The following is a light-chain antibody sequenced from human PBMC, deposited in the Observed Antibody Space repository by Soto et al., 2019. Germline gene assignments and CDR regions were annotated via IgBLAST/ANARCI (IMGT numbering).Light chain of an antibody. J-gene: IGLJ3*02. Sequence: QSVLTQPPSVSGAPGQTVTFSCTGSGSNIGAGFAVHWYQLLPGTAPKLLIYRNINRPSGVPDRFSGSQSGTSASLAITALQVEDEADYSCCSYAGTYTQWVFGGGTKLTVL. CDR3: CSYAGTYTQWV. CDR2: RNI. V-gene: IGLV1-40*01. CDR1: GSNIGAGFA.